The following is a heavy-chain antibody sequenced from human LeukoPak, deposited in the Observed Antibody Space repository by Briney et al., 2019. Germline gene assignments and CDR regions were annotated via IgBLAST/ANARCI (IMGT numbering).Heavy chain of an antibody. CDR3: ARNHIVVVPAARRNYYGMDV. V-gene: IGHV4-34*01. CDR1: GGSFSAYY. Sequence: SETLSLTCAVYGGSFSAYYWSWIRQPPGKGLEWIGEINHSGSTNYNPSLKSRVTISVDTSKNQFSLELSSVTAADTAMYYCARNHIVVVPAARRNYYGMDVWGQGTTVTVSS. CDR2: INHSGST. J-gene: IGHJ6*02. D-gene: IGHD2-2*01.